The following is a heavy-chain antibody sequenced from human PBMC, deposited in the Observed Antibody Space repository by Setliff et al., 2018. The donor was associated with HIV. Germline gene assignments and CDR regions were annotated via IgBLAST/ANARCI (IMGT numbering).Heavy chain of an antibody. CDR3: ATDRTQTGMNMVRGRLTDPARYPLGY. V-gene: IGHV1-18*01. J-gene: IGHJ4*02. D-gene: IGHD3-10*01. CDR2: ISVYNDDT. Sequence: GASVKVSCKASGYTFTSFGISWVRQAPGQGLEWMAWISVYNDDTNLAPRFRGRVTLTTDTSTRTAYMELTSLTSDDTAVYYCATDRTQTGMNMVRGRLTDPARYPLGYWGQGTLVTVSS. CDR1: GYTFTSFG.